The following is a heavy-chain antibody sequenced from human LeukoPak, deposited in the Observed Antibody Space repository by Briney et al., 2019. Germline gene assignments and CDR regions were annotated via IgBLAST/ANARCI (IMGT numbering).Heavy chain of an antibody. V-gene: IGHV3-23*01. CDR2: LSGTGYST. CDR1: GFTFDNYA. D-gene: IGHD5-24*01. CDR3: AKDTGTIAQSLWHFDL. Sequence: GGSLRLSCAASGFTFDNYAMSWVRQAPGKGPEWVSTLSGTGYSTFYADSVKGRFTISRDNLKNTVYLQMNSLRVEDSAVYFCAKDTGTIAQSLWHFDLWGRGTLVTVSS. J-gene: IGHJ2*01.